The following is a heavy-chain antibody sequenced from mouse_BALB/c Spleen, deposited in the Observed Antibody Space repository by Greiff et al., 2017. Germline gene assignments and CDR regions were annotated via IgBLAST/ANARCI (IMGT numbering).Heavy chain of an antibody. CDR3: ARAGAY. J-gene: IGHJ3*01. V-gene: IGHV3-6*02. CDR2: ISYDGSN. CDR1: GYSITSGYY. D-gene: IGHD4-1*01. Sequence: EVKLLESGPGLVKPSQSLSLTCSVTGYSITSGYYWNWIRQFPGNKLEWMGYISYDGSNNYNPSLKNRISITRDTSKNQFFLKLNSVTTEDTATYYCARAGAYWGQGTLVTVSA.